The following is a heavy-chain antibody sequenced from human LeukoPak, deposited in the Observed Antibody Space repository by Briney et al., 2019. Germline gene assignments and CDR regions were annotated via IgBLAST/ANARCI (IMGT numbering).Heavy chain of an antibody. CDR2: ISGSGGST. Sequence: GGSLRLSCAASGLTFSSYALTWVRQAPGKGLGWVSVISGSGGSTYYADSVKGRFTISRDNSKNTLYLQMNSLRAEDTAIYYCAKDLWGGSYVGGDAFDIWGQGTMVTVSS. J-gene: IGHJ3*02. D-gene: IGHD1-26*01. CDR3: AKDLWGGSYVGGDAFDI. V-gene: IGHV3-23*01. CDR1: GLTFSSYA.